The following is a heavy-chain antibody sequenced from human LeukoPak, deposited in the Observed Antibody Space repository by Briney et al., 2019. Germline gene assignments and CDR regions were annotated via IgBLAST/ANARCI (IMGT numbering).Heavy chain of an antibody. CDR1: GYTFTGYY. CDR2: INPNSGAT. J-gene: IGHJ4*02. V-gene: IGHV1-2*02. Sequence: ASVKVSCKASGYTFTGYYMHWVRQAPGQGLEWMGWINPNSGATNYAQKFQGRVTMTRDTSISTDYMELSRLRSDDTAVYYCARHSSPEYYFDYWGQGALVTVSS. CDR3: ARHSSPEYYFDY. D-gene: IGHD6-19*01.